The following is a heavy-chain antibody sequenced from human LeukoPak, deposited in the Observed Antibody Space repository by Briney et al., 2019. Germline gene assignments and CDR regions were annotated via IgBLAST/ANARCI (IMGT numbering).Heavy chain of an antibody. CDR3: AREFRYCSSTSCKGGYYFDY. J-gene: IGHJ4*02. V-gene: IGHV1-2*02. Sequence: ASVKVSCKASGYTFTGYYMHWVRQAPGQGLEWMGWINPNSGGTNYAQKFQGRVTMTRDTSISTAYMELSRLRSDDTAVYYCAREFRYCSSTSCKGGYYFDYWGQGTLVTVSS. D-gene: IGHD2-2*01. CDR1: GYTFTGYY. CDR2: INPNSGGT.